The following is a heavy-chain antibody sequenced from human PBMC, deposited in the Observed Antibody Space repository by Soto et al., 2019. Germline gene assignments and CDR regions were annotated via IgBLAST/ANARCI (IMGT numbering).Heavy chain of an antibody. V-gene: IGHV3-66*01. Sequence: GGSLRLSCAASGFTVSSNYMSWVRQAPGKGLEWVSVIYSGGSTYYADSVKGRFTISRDNSKNTLYLQMNSLRAEDTAVYYCARGPYYYDSSGYIDYWGQGTLVTVSS. J-gene: IGHJ4*02. CDR3: ARGPYYYDSSGYIDY. D-gene: IGHD3-22*01. CDR1: GFTVSSNY. CDR2: IYSGGST.